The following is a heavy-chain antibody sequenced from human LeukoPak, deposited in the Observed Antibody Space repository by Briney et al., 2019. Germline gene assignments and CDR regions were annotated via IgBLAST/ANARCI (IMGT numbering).Heavy chain of an antibody. J-gene: IGHJ4*02. CDR2: ISSSGSTI. CDR1: GFTFSSYE. D-gene: IGHD6-13*01. V-gene: IGHV3-48*03. CDR3: YRESPAQQGDH. Sequence: PGGSLRLSCAASGFTFSSYEMNWVRQAPGKGLDWLSYISSSGSTIYYADSVKGRFTIFRDNAKNSLYLQMNSLRAEDTAVYYCYRESPAQQGDHWGQGTLATVSS.